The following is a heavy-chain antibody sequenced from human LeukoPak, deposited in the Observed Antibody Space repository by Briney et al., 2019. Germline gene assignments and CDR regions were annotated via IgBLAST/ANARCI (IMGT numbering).Heavy chain of an antibody. D-gene: IGHD3-22*01. CDR2: INWNGGST. Sequence: GGSLRLSCAASGFTFTGYGMSWVRQAPGKGLEWVSGINWNGGSTGYADSVKGRFTISRDNAKNSLYLQMNRLRAEDTALYYCARVPLDYYDSSGYPYYFDYWGQGTLVTVSS. J-gene: IGHJ4*02. CDR1: GFTFTGYG. CDR3: ARVPLDYYDSSGYPYYFDY. V-gene: IGHV3-20*04.